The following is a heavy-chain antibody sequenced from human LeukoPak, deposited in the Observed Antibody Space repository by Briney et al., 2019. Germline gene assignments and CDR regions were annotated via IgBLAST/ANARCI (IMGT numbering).Heavy chain of an antibody. CDR1: GFTFINAW. V-gene: IGHV3-15*01. J-gene: IGHJ4*02. Sequence: GGSLRLSCAASGFTFINAWMSWVRQAPGKGREWVGRIKSKTDGGTTDYAAPVKGRFTISRDDSKNTLYLQMNSLKTEDTAVYYCTTEGYCSSTSCYRDYWGQGTLVTVSS. D-gene: IGHD2-2*01. CDR2: IKSKTDGGTT. CDR3: TTEGYCSSTSCYRDY.